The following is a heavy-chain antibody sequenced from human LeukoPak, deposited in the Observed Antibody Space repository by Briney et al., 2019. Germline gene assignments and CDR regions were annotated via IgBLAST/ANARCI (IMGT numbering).Heavy chain of an antibody. Sequence: SETLSLTCIVSGDSISNYYWSWIRQPAGKGLEWIGRIYTSGSTNYNPSLKSRVTMSVDTSKNQCSLKLSSVTAADTAVYYRAREAAAGTFYFDYWGQGTLVTVSS. D-gene: IGHD6-13*01. CDR1: GDSISNYY. V-gene: IGHV4-4*07. CDR2: IYTSGST. CDR3: AREAAAGTFYFDY. J-gene: IGHJ4*02.